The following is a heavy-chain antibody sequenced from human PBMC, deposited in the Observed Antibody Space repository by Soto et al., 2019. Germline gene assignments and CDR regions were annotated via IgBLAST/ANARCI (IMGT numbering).Heavy chain of an antibody. V-gene: IGHV3-13*01. CDR3: ARMTYYYDSSGYLYYYGMDV. CDR2: IGTAGDT. CDR1: GFTFSSYD. Sequence: PGGSLRLSCAASGFTFSSYDMHWVRQATGKGLEWVSAIGTAGDTYYPGSVKGRFTISRENAKNSLYLQMNSLRAGDTAVYYCARMTYYYDSSGYLYYYGMDVWGQGTTVTVSS. J-gene: IGHJ6*02. D-gene: IGHD3-22*01.